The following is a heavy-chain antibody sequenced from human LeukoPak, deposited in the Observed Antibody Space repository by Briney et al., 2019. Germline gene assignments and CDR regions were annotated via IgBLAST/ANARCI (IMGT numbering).Heavy chain of an antibody. CDR3: ARGESGSYLNWFDR. J-gene: IGHJ5*02. Sequence: ASVKVSCKASGYTFTVYYMHWVRQAPGQGLEWMGWINPNSGGTNYAQKFQGRVTMTRDTSISTAYMELSRLRSDDTAVYYCARGESGSYLNWFDRWGQGTLVTVSS. CDR2: INPNSGGT. CDR1: GYTFTVYY. D-gene: IGHD1-26*01. V-gene: IGHV1-2*02.